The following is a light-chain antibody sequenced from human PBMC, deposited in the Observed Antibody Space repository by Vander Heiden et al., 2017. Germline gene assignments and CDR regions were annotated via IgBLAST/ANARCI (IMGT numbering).Light chain of an antibody. J-gene: IGKJ1*01. Sequence: DTLMTPPPSTLSASVGDRVTITCRASQSIISWLAWYQQKPGKAPKLLIYEASSLESGVPSRFSGSGSGTDFTLTISSLQPDDFATYYCHQYNSYLRTFGHGTKVEIK. CDR3: HQYNSYLRT. V-gene: IGKV1-5*01. CDR2: EAS. CDR1: QSIISW.